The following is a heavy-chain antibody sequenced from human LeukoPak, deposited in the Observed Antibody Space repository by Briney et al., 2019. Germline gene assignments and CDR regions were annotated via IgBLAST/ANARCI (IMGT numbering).Heavy chain of an antibody. J-gene: IGHJ3*02. D-gene: IGHD2-15*01. CDR3: ARGRYCSADICSGGDAFDI. V-gene: IGHV4-4*07. CDR2: IYTRGGT. Sequence: SETLSLTCTVSGGSINNYYWSWIRQPAGKGLEWIGRIYTRGGTNYNPSLKSRVTMSVDTSKNQFSLRLSSVTAADTAVYYCARGRYCSADICSGGDAFDIWGQGTMVSVSS. CDR1: GGSINNYY.